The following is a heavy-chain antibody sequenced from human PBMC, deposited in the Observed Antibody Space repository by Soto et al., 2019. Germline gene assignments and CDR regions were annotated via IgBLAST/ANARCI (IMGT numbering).Heavy chain of an antibody. CDR1: GYTFTSYG. V-gene: IGHV1-18*01. J-gene: IGHJ4*02. Sequence: QVQLVQSGAEVKKPGASVKVSCKAAGYTFTSYGISWVRQAPGQGLEWMGWISAYNGNTNHAQKLQGRVTMTTDTSTSTAYMELRSLRSDDTAVYYCARVDCSGGSCYGIFDYWGQGTLVTVSS. D-gene: IGHD2-15*01. CDR3: ARVDCSGGSCYGIFDY. CDR2: ISAYNGNT.